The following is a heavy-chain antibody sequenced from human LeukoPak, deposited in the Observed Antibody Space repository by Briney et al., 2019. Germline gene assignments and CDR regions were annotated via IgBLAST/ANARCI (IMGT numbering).Heavy chain of an antibody. CDR3: ARRERYFAGGRYFDY. J-gene: IGHJ4*02. CDR2: IYPGDSET. CDR1: GYSFTSYW. V-gene: IGHV5-51*01. D-gene: IGHD3-9*01. Sequence: GESLKISCKGSGYSFTSYWIGWVRQMPGKGLEWVGIIYPGDSETRYSPSFQGQVTISADKSINTAYLQWTSLKASDTAMYYCARRERYFAGGRYFDYWGQGTLVTVSS.